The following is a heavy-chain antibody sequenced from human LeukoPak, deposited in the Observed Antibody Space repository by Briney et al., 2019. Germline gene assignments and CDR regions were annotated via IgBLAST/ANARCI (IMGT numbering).Heavy chain of an antibody. CDR3: ARHLGATMWDAFDI. CDR2: IYYSGST. CDR1: GGSISSSSYY. V-gene: IGHV4-39*01. D-gene: IGHD3-10*02. Sequence: SETPSLTCTVSGGSISSSSYYWGWIRQPPGKGLVWIGSIYYSGSTNYNPSLKSRVTISVDTSKNQFSLKLSSVTAADTAVYYCARHLGATMWDAFDIWGQGTMVTVSS. J-gene: IGHJ3*02.